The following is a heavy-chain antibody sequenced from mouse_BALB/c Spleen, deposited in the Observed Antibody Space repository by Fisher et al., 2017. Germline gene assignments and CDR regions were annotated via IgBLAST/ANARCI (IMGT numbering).Heavy chain of an antibody. CDR3: ARQSYYDYDVGKNYFDY. D-gene: IGHD2-4*01. Sequence: RFTISRDNAKNTLYLQMSSLKSEDTAMYYCARQSYYDYDVGKNYFDYWGQGTTLTVSS. V-gene: IGHV5-12-1*01. J-gene: IGHJ2*01.